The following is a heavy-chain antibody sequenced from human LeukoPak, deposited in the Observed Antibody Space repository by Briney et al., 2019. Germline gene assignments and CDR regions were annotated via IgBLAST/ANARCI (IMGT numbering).Heavy chain of an antibody. V-gene: IGHV3-64*02. CDR3: KRGFRFYGSGIDY. J-gene: IGHJ4*02. Sequence: PGGSLRLSCAASGFRFSKYSMHLVRQAPGKGLEYVSSISTNGHTTHYADSVKCRFTISREDPKSTLDLHMGRRRRVYMPIYYCKRGFRFYGSGIDYWGQGTLVTV. CDR1: GFRFSKYS. CDR2: ISTNGHTT. D-gene: IGHD3-10*01.